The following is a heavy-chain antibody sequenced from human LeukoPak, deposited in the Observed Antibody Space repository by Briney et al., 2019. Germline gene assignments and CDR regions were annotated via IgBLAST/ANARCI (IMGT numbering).Heavy chain of an antibody. V-gene: IGHV3-21*01. CDR2: ISSSSSYI. CDR3: ARDGGSYVGPYYYYMDV. J-gene: IGHJ6*03. CDR1: GFTFSTFA. D-gene: IGHD1-26*01. Sequence: PGGSLRLSCAASGFTFSTFAMHWVRLSPGKGLEWVSSISSSSSYIYYADSVKGRFTISRDNAKNSLYLQMNSLRAEDTAVYYCARDGGSYVGPYYYYMDVWGKGTTVTVSS.